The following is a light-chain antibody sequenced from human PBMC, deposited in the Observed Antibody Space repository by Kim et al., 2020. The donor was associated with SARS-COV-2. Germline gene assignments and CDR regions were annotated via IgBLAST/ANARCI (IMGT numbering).Light chain of an antibody. CDR3: GAWDTSLSAGV. V-gene: IGLV1-51*01. Sequence: QSVLTQPPSVSAAPGQKVTISCSGSSSNTGNNYVSWYQQLPGTAPQLLIYDNNKRPSGIPDRFSGSKSGTSATLGITGLQTGDEAEYYCGAWDTSLSAGVFGGGTKLTVL. CDR2: DNN. J-gene: IGLJ3*02. CDR1: SSNTGNNY.